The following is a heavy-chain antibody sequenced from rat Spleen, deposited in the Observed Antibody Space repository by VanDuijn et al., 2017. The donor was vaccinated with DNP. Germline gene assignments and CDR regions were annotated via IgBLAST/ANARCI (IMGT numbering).Heavy chain of an antibody. CDR3: AKNSGYYFDY. CDR2: ISTSGSRT. D-gene: IGHD4-3*01. CDR1: GFTFSDYT. V-gene: IGHV5-7*01. Sequence: EVQLVESGGGLVQPGRSLTLSCAASGFTFSDYTMAWVRQAPKNGLEWVATISTSGSRTYYPDSVKGRFTISRDNAKSSIYLQMNSLKSEDTATYYGAKNSGYYFDYWSKGTLVKVAS. J-gene: IGHJ3*01.